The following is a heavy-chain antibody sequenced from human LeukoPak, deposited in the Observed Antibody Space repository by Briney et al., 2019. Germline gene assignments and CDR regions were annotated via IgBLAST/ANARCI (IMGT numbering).Heavy chain of an antibody. CDR2: INSSGGST. CDR1: GYTFTSYY. Sequence: GASVKVSCKASGYTFTSYYMHWVRQAPGQGLEWMGIINSSGGSTSYAQKFQGRVTMTRDTSTSTVYMELSSLRSEDTAVYYCARSYYYGSGSYYTLYYFDYWGQGTLVTVSS. D-gene: IGHD3-10*01. J-gene: IGHJ4*02. CDR3: ARSYYYGSGSYYTLYYFDY. V-gene: IGHV1-46*01.